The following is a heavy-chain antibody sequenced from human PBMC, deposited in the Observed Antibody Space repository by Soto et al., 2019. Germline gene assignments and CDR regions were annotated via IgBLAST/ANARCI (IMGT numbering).Heavy chain of an antibody. CDR3: ARGIKYYYDSSGYYRWFDP. Sequence: SETLSLTCAVYGGSFIGYYWSWSRQPPGKGLEWIGEINHSGSTNYNPSLKSRVTISVDTSKNQFSLKLSSVTAADTAVYYCARGIKYYYDSSGYYRWFDPWGQGTLVTVS. CDR1: GGSFIGYY. J-gene: IGHJ5*02. V-gene: IGHV4-34*01. D-gene: IGHD3-22*01. CDR2: INHSGST.